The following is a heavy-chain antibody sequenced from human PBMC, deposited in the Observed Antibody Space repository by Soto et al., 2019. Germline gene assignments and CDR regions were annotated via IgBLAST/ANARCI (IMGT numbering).Heavy chain of an antibody. D-gene: IGHD3-10*01. J-gene: IGHJ6*02. V-gene: IGHV4-59*02. CDR3: AKDSSIGRITMVRGLAYGMDV. CDR2: MYYSGST. Sequence: SETLSLTCNVSGDSVSSGYWSWIRQPPGKGLEWIGFMYYSGSTYYNPSLKSRVTISVDTSKNQFSLKLSSVTAADTAVYFCAKDSSIGRITMVRGLAYGMDVWGQGTTVTVSS. CDR1: GDSVSSGY.